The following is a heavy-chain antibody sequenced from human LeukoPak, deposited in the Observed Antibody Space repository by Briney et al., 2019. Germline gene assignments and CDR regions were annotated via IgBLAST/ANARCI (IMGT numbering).Heavy chain of an antibody. CDR2: ISAYNGNT. Sequence: GASVKVSCKASGYTFTSYGISWVRQAPGQGLEWMGWISAYNGNTNYAQELQGRVTMTTDTSTSTAYMELRSLRSDDTAVYYCARYCSGGSCYHNFDYWGQGTLVTVSS. V-gene: IGHV1-18*04. CDR1: GYTFTSYG. J-gene: IGHJ4*02. D-gene: IGHD2-15*01. CDR3: ARYCSGGSCYHNFDY.